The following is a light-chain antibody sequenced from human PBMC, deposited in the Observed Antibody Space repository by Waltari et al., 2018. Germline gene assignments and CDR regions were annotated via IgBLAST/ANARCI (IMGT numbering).Light chain of an antibody. CDR1: QSVSSY. V-gene: IGKV3-11*01. CDR3: LQRSSWPWT. CDR2: DAS. J-gene: IGKJ1*01. Sequence: EIVLTQSPATLSLSPGERATLSCRSSQSVSSYLAWYQQKVGQAPRFLIYDASNRATGIPARFSGSGSGTDFTFTISSLEPEDFAVYYCLQRSSWPWTFGQGTKVEIK.